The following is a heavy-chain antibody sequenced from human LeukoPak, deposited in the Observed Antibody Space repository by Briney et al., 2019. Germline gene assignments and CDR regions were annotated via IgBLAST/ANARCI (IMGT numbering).Heavy chain of an antibody. Sequence: GGSLRLSCAASGFTYSHHGMHWVRQAPGKGLEWVAVIWSDGTEKYYADSVKGRFTISRDNSKNTLYLEMNSLRGEDTAVYYCAKDAERGFDYSNSLEYWGLGTLVTVSS. CDR2: IWSDGTEK. D-gene: IGHD4-11*01. CDR1: GFTYSHHG. J-gene: IGHJ4*02. V-gene: IGHV3-33*03. CDR3: AKDAERGFDYSNSLEY.